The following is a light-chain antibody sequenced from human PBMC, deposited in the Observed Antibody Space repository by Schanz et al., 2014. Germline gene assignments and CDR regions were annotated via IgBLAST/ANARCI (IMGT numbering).Light chain of an antibody. Sequence: EIVLTQSPATLSLSPGERATLSCRASQSVSSYLAWYQQKPGQAPRLLIYDASNRATGIPARFSGSGSGTDFTLTISSLEPEDFAVYYCQQYNSYSYTLGQGTKLEIK. CDR1: QSVSSY. V-gene: IGKV3-11*01. CDR2: DAS. CDR3: QQYNSYSYT. J-gene: IGKJ2*01.